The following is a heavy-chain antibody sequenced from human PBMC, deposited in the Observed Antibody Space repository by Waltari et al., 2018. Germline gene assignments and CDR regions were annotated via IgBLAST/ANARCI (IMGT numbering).Heavy chain of an antibody. CDR1: GFTFSSNW. D-gene: IGHD3-3*01. V-gene: IGHV3-7*04. Sequence: EVQLVESGGGLVQPGGSLRLSCAASGFTFSSNWMTWVRQAPGKGLEWVANIKSDGSEKFYVDSVKGRFTISRDNADNSLYLQMNSLRAEDTGVYYCARYYDWGQGTLVTVSS. CDR2: IKSDGSEK. J-gene: IGHJ4*02. CDR3: ARYYD.